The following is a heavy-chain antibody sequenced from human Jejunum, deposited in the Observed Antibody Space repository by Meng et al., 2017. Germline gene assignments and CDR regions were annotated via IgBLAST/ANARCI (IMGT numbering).Heavy chain of an antibody. CDR3: ARNCTNTRCSHRGFDN. V-gene: IGHV4-39*01. Sequence: LQLQESGPGLVKPSEPLSLPCTVSGGSITSHPYYWAWIRHPPGKGLEWIGSAYYSGSTYYNPSLRSRVTISVDTSKNQFSLRLSSVTASDTALYYCARNCTNTRCSHRGFDNWGQGSLVTVSS. CDR1: GGSITSHPYY. CDR2: AYYSGST. D-gene: IGHD2-2*01. J-gene: IGHJ4*02.